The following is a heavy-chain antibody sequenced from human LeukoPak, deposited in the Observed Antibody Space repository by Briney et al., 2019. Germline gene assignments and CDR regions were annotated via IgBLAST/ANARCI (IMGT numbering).Heavy chain of an antibody. CDR1: GYTFTSYA. D-gene: IGHD6-19*01. J-gene: IGHJ6*02. Sequence: ASVKVSCTASGYTFTSYAMNWVRQAPGQGLEWMGWINTNTGNPTYAQGFTGRFVFSLDTSVSTAYLQISSLKAEDTAVYYCARAVFLFWAVDPYYYGMDVWGQGTTVTVSS. V-gene: IGHV7-4-1*02. CDR2: INTNTGNP. CDR3: ARAVFLFWAVDPYYYGMDV.